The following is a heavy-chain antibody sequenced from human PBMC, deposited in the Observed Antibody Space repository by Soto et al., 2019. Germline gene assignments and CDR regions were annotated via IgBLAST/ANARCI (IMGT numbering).Heavy chain of an antibody. Sequence: ASVKVSCKASGYTFTSYGISWVRQAPGQGLEWMGWISAYNGNTNYAQKLQGRVTMTTDTSTSTAYMELRSLRSDDTAVYYCARDETYYYDSSGQTGYGMDVWGQGTTVTVSS. J-gene: IGHJ6*02. D-gene: IGHD3-22*01. CDR3: ARDETYYYDSSGQTGYGMDV. V-gene: IGHV1-18*01. CDR2: ISAYNGNT. CDR1: GYTFTSYG.